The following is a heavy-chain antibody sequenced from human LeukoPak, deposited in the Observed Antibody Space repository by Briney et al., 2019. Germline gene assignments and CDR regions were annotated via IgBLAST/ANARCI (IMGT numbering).Heavy chain of an antibody. Sequence: GGSLRLSCAASEFTFSSYSMNWVRQAPGKGLEWVSYITNSGNSKSYADSVKGRFTISRDNTKNPLHLPMNGLRAEDTACYYCARTRGSGYLTFDFWGQGILVTVSS. V-gene: IGHV3-48*01. D-gene: IGHD3-22*01. J-gene: IGHJ4*02. CDR3: ARTRGSGYLTFDF. CDR1: EFTFSSYS. CDR2: ITNSGNSK.